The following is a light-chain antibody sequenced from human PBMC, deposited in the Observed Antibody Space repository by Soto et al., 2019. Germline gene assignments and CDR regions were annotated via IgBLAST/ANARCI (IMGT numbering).Light chain of an antibody. CDR3: QQYNNWPPIT. J-gene: IGKJ5*01. Sequence: EIVLTQSPGTLCLSPGERATLSCRASQSVSSKLAWYQQKPGQAPRLLIYGASTRATGIPARFSGSGSGTEFTLTISSLQSEDFAVYYCQQYNNWPPITFGQGTRLEIK. CDR2: GAS. CDR1: QSVSSK. V-gene: IGKV3-15*01.